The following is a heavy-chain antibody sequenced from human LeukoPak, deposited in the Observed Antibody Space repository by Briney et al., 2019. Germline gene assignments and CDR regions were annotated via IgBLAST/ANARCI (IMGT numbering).Heavy chain of an antibody. CDR2: IKQDESEK. CDR1: GFTFSSYW. Sequence: GGSLRLSCAAPGFTFSSYWMSWVRQAPGKGLEWVANIKQDESEKYYVDSVKGRFTTSRDNAKNSLYLQMNSLRAEDTAVYYCARETYYDSSGYSRFTYWGQGTLVTVSS. CDR3: ARETYYDSSGYSRFTY. D-gene: IGHD3-22*01. J-gene: IGHJ4*02. V-gene: IGHV3-7*01.